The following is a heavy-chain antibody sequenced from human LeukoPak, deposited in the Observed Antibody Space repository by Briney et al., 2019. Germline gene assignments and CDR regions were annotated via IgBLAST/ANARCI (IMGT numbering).Heavy chain of an antibody. V-gene: IGHV4-39*07. CDR1: GGSISSSSYY. CDR3: AREGIAAAGIGWFDP. J-gene: IGHJ5*02. CDR2: IYYSGST. D-gene: IGHD6-13*01. Sequence: SETLSLTCTVSGGSISSSSYYWGWIRQPPGKGLEWIGSIYYSGSTYYNPSLKSRVTISVDTSKNQFSLKLSSVIAADTAVYYCAREGIAAAGIGWFDPWGQGTLVTVSS.